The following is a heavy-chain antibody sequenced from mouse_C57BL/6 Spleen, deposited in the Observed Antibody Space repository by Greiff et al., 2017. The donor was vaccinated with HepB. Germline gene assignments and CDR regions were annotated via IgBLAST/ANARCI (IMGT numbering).Heavy chain of an antibody. J-gene: IGHJ2*01. D-gene: IGHD2-4*01. CDR2: ISDGGSYT. V-gene: IGHV5-4*03. CDR1: GFTFSSYA. CDR3: ARSIYYDYDDYFDY. Sequence: DVKLVESGGGLVKPGGSLKLSCAASGFTFSSYAMSWVRQTPEKRLEWVATISDGGSYTYYPDNVKGRFTISRDNAKNNLYLQMSHLKSEDTAMYYCARSIYYDYDDYFDYWGQGTTLTVSS.